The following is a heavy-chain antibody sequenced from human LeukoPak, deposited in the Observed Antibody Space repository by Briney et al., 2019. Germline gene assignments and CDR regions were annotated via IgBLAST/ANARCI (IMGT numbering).Heavy chain of an antibody. CDR3: ARVGYDILTGYHDY. Sequence: SETLSLTCAVSGYSISSGYYWGWIRQPPGKGLEWIGSIYHSGSTYYNPSLKSRVTISVDTSKNQFSLKLSSVTAADTAVYYCARVGYDILTGYHDYWGQGTQVTVSS. V-gene: IGHV4-38-2*01. D-gene: IGHD3-9*01. CDR1: GYSISSGYY. CDR2: IYHSGST. J-gene: IGHJ4*02.